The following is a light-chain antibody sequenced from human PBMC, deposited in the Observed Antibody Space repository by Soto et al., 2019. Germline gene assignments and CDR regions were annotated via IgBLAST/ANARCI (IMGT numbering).Light chain of an antibody. J-gene: IGLJ2*01. V-gene: IGLV1-40*01. CDR3: QSYDSSPF. Sequence: QSVLTQPPSVSGAPGQRVTISCTGSSSNIWAGYDVHWYQQLPGTAPKLLIYGNSNRPSGVPDRFSGSKSGTSASLAITGLQAEDEADYYCQSYDSSPFFGGGTKLTVL. CDR1: SSNIWAGYD. CDR2: GNS.